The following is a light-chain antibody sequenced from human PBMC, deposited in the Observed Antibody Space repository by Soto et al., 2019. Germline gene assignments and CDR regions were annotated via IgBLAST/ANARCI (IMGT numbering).Light chain of an antibody. J-gene: IGKJ1*01. CDR2: GAS. Sequence: IVLTQSPGTLSXXPXXXXXLACRASQSVSNRYLAWYQQKPGQAPRLLIYGASSRATGVPDRISGSGSGTDFTLTISRLEPEDFAVYYCQRYGGFGQGT. CDR1: QSVSNRY. CDR3: QRYGG. V-gene: IGKV3-20*01.